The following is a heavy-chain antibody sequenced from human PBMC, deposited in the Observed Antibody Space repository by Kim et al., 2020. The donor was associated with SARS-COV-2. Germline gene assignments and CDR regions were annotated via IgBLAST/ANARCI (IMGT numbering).Heavy chain of an antibody. V-gene: IGHV4-59*08. J-gene: IGHJ5*01. Sequence: SETLSLTCSVSSGSVSSYFWSWIRQPPGKGLEWIGYIYKSGTTNYNPSLKSRVTMSIDTSKNQLSLKVNSVTAADTAVYYCARQVYTVMVRGVVTWFDPWGQGALITVSS. CDR2: IYKSGTT. CDR3: ARQVYTVMVRGVVTWFDP. CDR1: SGSVSSYF. D-gene: IGHD3-10*01.